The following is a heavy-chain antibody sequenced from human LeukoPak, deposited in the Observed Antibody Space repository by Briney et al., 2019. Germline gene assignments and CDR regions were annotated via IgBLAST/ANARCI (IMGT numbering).Heavy chain of an antibody. Sequence: SETLSLTCAVYGGSFSDYDWSWIRQPPGKGLEWIGEISHSGTTNCDPSLKSRISMSIDTSRSQFSLKLSSVTAADTAVYYCARGYCSGGSCYSYYYYNYMDVWGKGTTVTVSS. V-gene: IGHV4-34*01. CDR3: ARGYCSGGSCYSYYYYNYMDV. J-gene: IGHJ6*03. CDR2: ISHSGTT. D-gene: IGHD2-15*01. CDR1: GGSFSDYD.